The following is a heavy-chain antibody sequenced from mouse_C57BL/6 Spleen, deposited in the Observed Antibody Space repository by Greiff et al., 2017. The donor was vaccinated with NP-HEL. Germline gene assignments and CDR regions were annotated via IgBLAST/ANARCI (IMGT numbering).Heavy chain of an antibody. CDR3: ARGITTGDY. J-gene: IGHJ2*01. D-gene: IGHD1-1*01. V-gene: IGHV1-52*01. CDR2: IDPSDSET. CDR1: GYTFTSYW. Sequence: QVQLQQPGAELVRPGSSVKLSCKASGYTFTSYWMHWVKQRPIQGLEWIGNIDPSDSETNYNQKFKDKATLTVDKSSSTAYMQLSSLTSEDSAVYYCARGITTGDYWGQSTTLTVSS.